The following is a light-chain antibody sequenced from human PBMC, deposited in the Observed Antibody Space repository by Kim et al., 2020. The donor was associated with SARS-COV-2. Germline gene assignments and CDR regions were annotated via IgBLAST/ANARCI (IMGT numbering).Light chain of an antibody. V-gene: IGKV3-20*01. J-gene: IGKJ4*01. CDR1: QSVTSNY. CDR3: QQYGDSPLT. CDR2: GAS. Sequence: SPGETATLSCGASQSVTSNYLAWYQHKPAQAPRLLIYGASSRATGIPDRFSGSGSGTDFTLTISRLEPEDFAVYFCQQYGDSPLTFGGGTKVDIK.